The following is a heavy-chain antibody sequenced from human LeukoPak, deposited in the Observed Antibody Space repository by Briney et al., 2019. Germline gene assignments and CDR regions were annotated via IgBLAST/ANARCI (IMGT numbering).Heavy chain of an antibody. CDR2: IYYSGST. V-gene: IGHV4-39*07. D-gene: IGHD6-13*01. J-gene: IGHJ4*02. Sequence: SETLSLTCTVSGGSISSSSYYWGWIRQPPGKGLEWIGSIYYSGSTYYNPSLKSRVTISVDTSKNQFSLKLSSVTAADTAVYYCARGRDPQLADLDYWGQGTLVTVSS. CDR3: ARGRDPQLADLDY. CDR1: GGSISSSSYY.